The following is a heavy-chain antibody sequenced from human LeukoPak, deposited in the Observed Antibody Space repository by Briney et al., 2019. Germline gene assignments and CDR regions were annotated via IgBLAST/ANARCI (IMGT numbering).Heavy chain of an antibody. Sequence: ASVKVSCKASGYTFTSYYMHWVRQAPGQGLEWMGLINPTGGSTGYAQKFQGRVTMTRDMPTSTDYMELSSLRSEDTAIYYCARDNSVGDNAWWFDPWGQGTLVTVSS. J-gene: IGHJ5*02. D-gene: IGHD1-26*01. V-gene: IGHV1-46*01. CDR3: ARDNSVGDNAWWFDP. CDR2: INPTGGST. CDR1: GYTFTSYY.